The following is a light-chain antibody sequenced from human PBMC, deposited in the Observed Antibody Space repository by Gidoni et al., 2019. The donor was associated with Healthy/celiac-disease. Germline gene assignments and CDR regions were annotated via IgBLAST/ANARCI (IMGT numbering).Light chain of an antibody. V-gene: IGKV3-20*01. Sequence: EMVLTQSPGTLSLSPGERATLSCMASQSVSSSYLAWYQQKPGQAPRLLIYGASSRATGIPDSFSGSGSGPDFTLTISRLEPEDFAVYYCQQYGSSPRTFGQGTKVEIK. CDR2: GAS. J-gene: IGKJ1*01. CDR1: QSVSSSY. CDR3: QQYGSSPRT.